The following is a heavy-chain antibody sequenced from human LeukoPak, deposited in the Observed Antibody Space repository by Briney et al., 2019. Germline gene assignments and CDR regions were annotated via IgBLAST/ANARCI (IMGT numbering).Heavy chain of an antibody. D-gene: IGHD3-22*01. CDR2: TSSSGTTI. V-gene: IGHV3-48*01. J-gene: IGHJ6*03. CDR3: AREVHHYDSSGYPHYYFYYMDV. Sequence: GGSLRLSCAASGFTFSTYTMNWVRQAPGKGLEWVSYTSSSGTTIFYADSVKGRFTISRDNAKNSSYLQMNSLRAEDTAVYFCAREVHHYDSSGYPHYYFYYMDVWGKGTAVTVSS. CDR1: GFTFSTYT.